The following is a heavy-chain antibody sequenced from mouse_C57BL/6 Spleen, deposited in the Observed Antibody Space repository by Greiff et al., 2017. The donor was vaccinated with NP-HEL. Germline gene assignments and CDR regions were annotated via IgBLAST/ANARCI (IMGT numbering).Heavy chain of an antibody. J-gene: IGHJ4*01. D-gene: IGHD2-3*01. CDR2: IWRGGST. CDR3: AKNFGYYEYAMDY. V-gene: IGHV2-5*01. Sequence: VKLVESGPGLVQPSQSLSITCTVSGFSLTSYGVHWVRQSPGKGLEWLGVIWRGGSTDYNAAFMSRLSITKDNSKSQVFFKMNSLQADDTAIYYCAKNFGYYEYAMDYWGQGTSVTVSS. CDR1: GFSLTSYG.